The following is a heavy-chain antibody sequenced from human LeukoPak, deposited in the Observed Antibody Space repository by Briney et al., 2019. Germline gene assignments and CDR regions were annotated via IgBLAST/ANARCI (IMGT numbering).Heavy chain of an antibody. Sequence: GGSLRLSCAASGFTFSSYGMHWVRQAPGKGLEWVAVISYDGSNKYYADSVKGRFTISRDNAKNSLYLQMNSLRAEDTAVYYCARDEAAVRFDYWGQGTLVTVSS. CDR1: GFTFSSYG. J-gene: IGHJ4*02. D-gene: IGHD6-13*01. CDR3: ARDEAAVRFDY. CDR2: ISYDGSNK. V-gene: IGHV3-30*03.